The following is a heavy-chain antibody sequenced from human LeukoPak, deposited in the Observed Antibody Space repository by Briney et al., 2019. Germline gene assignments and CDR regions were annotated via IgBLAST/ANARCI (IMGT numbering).Heavy chain of an antibody. CDR2: ISSSSSYI. Sequence: PGGSPRLSCAASGFTFSSYSMNWVRQAPGKGLEWVSSISSSSSYIYYADSVKGRFTISRDNAKNSLYLQMNSLRAKDTAVYYCARVPMVRGVIITTFPIDYWGQGTLVTVSS. CDR3: ARVPMVRGVIITTFPIDY. J-gene: IGHJ4*02. D-gene: IGHD3-10*01. CDR1: GFTFSSYS. V-gene: IGHV3-21*01.